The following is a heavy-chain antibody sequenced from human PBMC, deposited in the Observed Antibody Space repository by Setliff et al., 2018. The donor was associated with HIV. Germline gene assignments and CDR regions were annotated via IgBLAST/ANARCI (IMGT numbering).Heavy chain of an antibody. CDR2: IWYDGSNE. CDR3: ARVRVAAVAPYFDF. J-gene: IGHJ4*02. CDR1: GFSLSYHG. V-gene: IGHV3-33*01. Sequence: GGSLRLSCAASGFSLSYHGMHWVRQAPGKGLEWVAIIWYDGSNEYYADSVKGRFTISRDNSKNTLYLQMDSLRAEDTAVYYCARVRVAAVAPYFDFWGQGALVTVSS. D-gene: IGHD6-13*01.